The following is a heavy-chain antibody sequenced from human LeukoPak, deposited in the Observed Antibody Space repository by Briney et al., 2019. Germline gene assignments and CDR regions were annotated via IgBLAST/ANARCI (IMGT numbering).Heavy chain of an antibody. CDR1: GGSISSGSYY. V-gene: IGHV4-61*02. CDR2: IYTSGST. D-gene: IGHD1-26*01. J-gene: IGHJ4*02. Sequence: SQTLSLTCTVSGGSISSGSYYWSWIRQPAGKGLEWIGRIYTSGSTNYSPSLKRRVTISVDTSKNQFSLKLSSVTAADTAVYYCARDRPFIVGAWRGHFDYWGQGTLVTVSS. CDR3: ARDRPFIVGAWRGHFDY.